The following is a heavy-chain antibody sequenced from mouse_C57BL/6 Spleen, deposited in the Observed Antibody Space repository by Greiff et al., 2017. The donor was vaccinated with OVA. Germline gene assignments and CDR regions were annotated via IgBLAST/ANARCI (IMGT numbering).Heavy chain of an antibody. J-gene: IGHJ2*01. CDR3: VRESSFTTVVAYYFDY. CDR1: GFTFNTYA. CDR2: IRSKSSNYAT. D-gene: IGHD1-1*01. Sequence: EVQLVESGGGLVQPKGSLKLSCAASGFTFNTYAMHWVRQAPGKGLEWVARIRSKSSNYATYYADSVKDRFTISRDDSQSMLYLQMNNLKTDDTAMYYCVRESSFTTVVAYYFDYWGQGTTLTVSS. V-gene: IGHV10-3*01.